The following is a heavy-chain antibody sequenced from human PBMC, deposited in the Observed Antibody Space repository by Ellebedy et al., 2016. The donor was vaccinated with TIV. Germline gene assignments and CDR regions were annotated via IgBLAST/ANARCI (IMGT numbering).Heavy chain of an antibody. CDR3: ARDFDY. J-gene: IGHJ4*02. CDR2: LSFDGRNI. Sequence: GESLKISCAASGISFSGYVMHWVRPAPGKGLELVALLSFDGRNIYYADSVRGRFTISRDTSKNTLYLQMNSLRADDTAVYYCARDFDYWGQGILVTISS. V-gene: IGHV3-30*16. CDR1: GISFSGYV.